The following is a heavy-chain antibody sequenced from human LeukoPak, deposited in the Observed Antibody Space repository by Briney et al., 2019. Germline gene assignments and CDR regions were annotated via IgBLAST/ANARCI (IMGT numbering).Heavy chain of an antibody. V-gene: IGHV1-69*06. CDR2: IIPIFGTA. CDR1: GGTFSSYA. J-gene: IGHJ4*02. Sequence: GASVKVSCKASGGTFSSYAISWVRQAPGQGLEWMGGIIPIFGTANYAQKFQGRVTITADKSTSTAHMELSSLRSEDTAVYYCARGTFGGVIAFAPSFDYWGQGTLVTVSS. CDR3: ARGTFGGVIAFAPSFDY. D-gene: IGHD3-16*02.